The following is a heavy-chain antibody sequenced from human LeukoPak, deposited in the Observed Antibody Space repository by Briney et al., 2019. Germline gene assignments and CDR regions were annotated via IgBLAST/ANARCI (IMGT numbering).Heavy chain of an antibody. Sequence: GRSLRLSCAASGFSFSNYDMHWVRQAPGKGLEWVAVIWYDGSNKYYADSVKGRFTISRDNSKNTLYLQMNSLRVEDTAVYYCARGLGRIQLWLGYWGQGTLVTVSS. CDR2: IWYDGSNK. D-gene: IGHD5-18*01. CDR1: GFSFSNYD. V-gene: IGHV3-33*01. CDR3: ARGLGRIQLWLGY. J-gene: IGHJ4*02.